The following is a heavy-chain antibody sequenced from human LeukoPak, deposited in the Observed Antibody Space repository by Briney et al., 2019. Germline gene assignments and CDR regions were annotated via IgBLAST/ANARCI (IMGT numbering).Heavy chain of an antibody. D-gene: IGHD3-10*01. Sequence: SETLSLTCTVSGDSISSHYWSWIRQPPGKGLEWIGYIYYSGSTNYNPSLKSRVTISVDMSKNQFSLKLSSVTAADTAMYYCATETRGVIYRWFDPWGQGTLVTVSS. CDR1: GDSISSHY. V-gene: IGHV4-59*11. CDR3: ATETRGVIYRWFDP. CDR2: IYYSGST. J-gene: IGHJ5*02.